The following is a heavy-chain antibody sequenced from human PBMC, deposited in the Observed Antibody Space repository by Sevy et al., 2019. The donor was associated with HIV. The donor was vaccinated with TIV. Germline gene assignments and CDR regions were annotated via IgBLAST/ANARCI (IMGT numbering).Heavy chain of an antibody. Sequence: GGSLRLSCAASGFTFSTYAMSWVRQAPGKGLEWVSSISGSGDRTYYADSVQGRFTISRDNSKNSLYLQMNSVRAEDTAVYYCAKEGSSPDWYFDLWGRGTLVTVS. CDR2: ISGSGDRT. V-gene: IGHV3-23*01. CDR3: AKEGSSPDWYFDL. D-gene: IGHD6-6*01. CDR1: GFTFSTYA. J-gene: IGHJ2*01.